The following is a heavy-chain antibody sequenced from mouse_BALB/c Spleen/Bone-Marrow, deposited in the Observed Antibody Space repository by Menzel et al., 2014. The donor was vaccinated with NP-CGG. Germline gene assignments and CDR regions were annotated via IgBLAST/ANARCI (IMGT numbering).Heavy chain of an antibody. CDR2: ISSGGSYT. D-gene: IGHD2-4*01. CDR3: ARQTYYDYDGYFDY. CDR1: GFTFSSYG. V-gene: IGHV5-6*01. Sequence: EVKLVESGGDLVKPGGSLKLSCAASGFTFSSYGMSWVRQTPDKRLELVATISSGGSYTYYPDSVKGRFTISRDNAKNTLYLQMSSLKSEDAAMYCCARQTYYDYDGYFDYWGQGTTLTISS. J-gene: IGHJ2*01.